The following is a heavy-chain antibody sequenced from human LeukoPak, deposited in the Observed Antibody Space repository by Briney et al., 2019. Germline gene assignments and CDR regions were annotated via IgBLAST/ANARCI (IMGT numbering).Heavy chain of an antibody. CDR1: GFTFSSYA. J-gene: IGHJ4*02. Sequence: PGGSLRLSCAASGFTFSSYAMSWVRQAPGKGLEWASAISGSGGSTYYADSVKGRFTISRDNSKNTLYLQMNSLRAEDTAVYYCAKSDFTYSSSSAVGYWGQGTLVTVSS. CDR3: AKSDFTYSSSSAVGY. D-gene: IGHD6-6*01. CDR2: ISGSGGST. V-gene: IGHV3-23*01.